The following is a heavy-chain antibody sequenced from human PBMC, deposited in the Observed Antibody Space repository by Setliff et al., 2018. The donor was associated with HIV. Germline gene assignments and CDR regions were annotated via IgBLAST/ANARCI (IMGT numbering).Heavy chain of an antibody. Sequence: ASVKVSCKASGYTFTAYYIHWVRQAPGQGLEWMGWINPYSGGTNYAQNFQGWVTMIRDTSITTAYMELSRLTSDDTALYFCVREVRAAYKGPLWFGQSDPRPDTFDIWGQGTMVTVSS. D-gene: IGHD3-10*01. CDR1: GYTFTAYY. V-gene: IGHV1-2*04. CDR3: VREVRAAYKGPLWFGQSDPRPDTFDI. J-gene: IGHJ3*02. CDR2: INPYSGGT.